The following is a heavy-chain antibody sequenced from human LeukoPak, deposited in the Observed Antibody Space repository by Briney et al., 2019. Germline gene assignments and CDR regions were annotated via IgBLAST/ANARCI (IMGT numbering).Heavy chain of an antibody. J-gene: IGHJ4*02. CDR3: ARVGKWELLRGYYFDY. V-gene: IGHV1-2*02. Sequence: ASVKVSCKASGYTFTGYYMHWVRQVPGQGLEWMGWINPNSGGTNYAQKFQGRVTMTRDTSISTAYMELSRLRSDDTAVYYCARVGKWELLRGYYFDYWGQGTLVTVSS. CDR1: GYTFTGYY. CDR2: INPNSGGT. D-gene: IGHD1-26*01.